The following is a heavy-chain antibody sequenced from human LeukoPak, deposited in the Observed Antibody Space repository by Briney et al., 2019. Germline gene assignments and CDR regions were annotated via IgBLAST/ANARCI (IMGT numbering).Heavy chain of an antibody. V-gene: IGHV1-24*01. J-gene: IGHJ6*02. CDR2: FDPEDGET. CDR1: GYTLTELS. CDR3: ATRPQSSLYYYYGMDV. D-gene: IGHD1-14*01. Sequence: ASVKVSCKVSGYTLTELSMHWVRQAPGKGLEWMGGFDPEDGETIYAQKFQGRVTMTEDTSTDTAYMELSSLRSEDTAVYYCATRPQSSLYYYYGMDVSGQGTTVTVSS.